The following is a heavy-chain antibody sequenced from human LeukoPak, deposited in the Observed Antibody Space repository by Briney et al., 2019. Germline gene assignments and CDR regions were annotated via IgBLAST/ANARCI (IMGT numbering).Heavy chain of an antibody. J-gene: IGHJ4*02. D-gene: IGHD2-21*02. V-gene: IGHV1-2*02. CDR3: ARDGDSRMVDFDY. CDR2: ITPYSGNA. CDR1: GYIFTSYA. Sequence: ASVKVSCKASGYIFTSYAISWVRQAPGQVLEWMGWITPYSGNANYAQKFQDRVIMTRDTSVSTAYMELSRLTSDDTAVYYCARDGDSRMVDFDYWGQGTLVTVSS.